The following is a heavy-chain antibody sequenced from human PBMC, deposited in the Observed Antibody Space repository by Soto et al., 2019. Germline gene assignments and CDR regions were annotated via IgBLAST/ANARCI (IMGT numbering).Heavy chain of an antibody. D-gene: IGHD1-26*01. CDR2: IIPIFGTA. V-gene: IGHV1-69*13. Sequence: SVKVSCKASGGTFSSYAISWVRQAPGQGLEWMGGIIPIFGTANYAQKFQGRVTITADESTSTAYMELSSLRSEDTAVYYCATYPRGRGYYYGMDVWGQGTTVTVSS. CDR1: GGTFSSYA. J-gene: IGHJ6*02. CDR3: ATYPRGRGYYYGMDV.